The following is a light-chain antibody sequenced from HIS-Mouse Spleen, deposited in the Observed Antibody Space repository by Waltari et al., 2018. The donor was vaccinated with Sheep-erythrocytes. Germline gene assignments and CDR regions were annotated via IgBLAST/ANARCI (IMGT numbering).Light chain of an antibody. CDR2: DVS. CDR3: CSYAGSYNHV. J-gene: IGLJ1*01. V-gene: IGLV2-11*01. Sequence: QSALTQPRSVSGSPGQSVTISCTGTSSDVGGYNYVSWYQKHQGKAPKLMIYDVSKRPSGVPDRFSGSNSGTTASLTISGLQAEDEADYYCCSYAGSYNHVFATGTKVTVL. CDR1: SSDVGGYNY.